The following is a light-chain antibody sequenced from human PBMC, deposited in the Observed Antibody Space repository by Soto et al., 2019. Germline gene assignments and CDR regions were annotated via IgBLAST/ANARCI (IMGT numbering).Light chain of an antibody. V-gene: IGLV2-14*01. Sequence: SALTQPASVSGSLGQSITISCTGTSSDIGGYKYVSWYQQHPGKAPKLIIFEVSNRPSGVSDRFSGSNSGNTASLTISGLQAEDEDDYYCTSYSRYRVLVFGGGTK. J-gene: IGLJ3*02. CDR1: SSDIGGYKY. CDR3: TSYSRYRVLV. CDR2: EVS.